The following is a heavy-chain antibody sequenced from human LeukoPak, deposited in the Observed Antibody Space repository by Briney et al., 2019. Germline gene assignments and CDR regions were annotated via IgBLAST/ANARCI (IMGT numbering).Heavy chain of an antibody. Sequence: GGSLRLSCAASGFTFSSYSMNWVRLAPGKGLEWVSSTSSSSSYICYADSVKGRFTISRDNAKNSLYLQMNSLRAEDTAVYYCARLASDDAFDIWGQGTTVTVSS. D-gene: IGHD6-6*01. CDR3: ARLASDDAFDI. CDR2: TSSSSSYI. V-gene: IGHV3-21*01. J-gene: IGHJ3*02. CDR1: GFTFSSYS.